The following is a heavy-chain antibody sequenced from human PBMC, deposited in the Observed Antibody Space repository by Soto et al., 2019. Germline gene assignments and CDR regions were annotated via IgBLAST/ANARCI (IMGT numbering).Heavy chain of an antibody. J-gene: IGHJ6*02. Sequence: QVQLQESGPGLVKPSETLSLTCSVSGGSVSSGTHYWSWIRQPPGKGLEWIGYIYYTGTTKYNPSLKSRTTILVDTSKNQVSLKMSSVTAADTALYYCARDTNDYGVPAGGIDVWGQGTTVTVSS. CDR1: GGSVSSGTHY. D-gene: IGHD4-17*01. CDR2: IYYTGTT. V-gene: IGHV4-61*01. CDR3: ARDTNDYGVPAGGIDV.